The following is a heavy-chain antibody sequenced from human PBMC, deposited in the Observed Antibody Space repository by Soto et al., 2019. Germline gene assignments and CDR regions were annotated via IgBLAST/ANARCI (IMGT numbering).Heavy chain of an antibody. CDR3: ARGPSYYYDSSGYFPSTNFDY. D-gene: IGHD3-22*01. Sequence: SETLSLPCAVYGGSFSGYYWSWIRQPPGKGLEWIGEINHSGSTNYNPSLKSRVTISVDTSKNQFSRKLSSVTAADTAVYYCARGPSYYYDSSGYFPSTNFDYWGQGTLVTVSS. V-gene: IGHV4-34*01. J-gene: IGHJ4*02. CDR1: GGSFSGYY. CDR2: INHSGST.